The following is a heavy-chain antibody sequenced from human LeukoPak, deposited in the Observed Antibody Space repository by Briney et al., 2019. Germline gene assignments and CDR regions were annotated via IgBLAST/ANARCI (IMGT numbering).Heavy chain of an antibody. CDR3: AKGRLVPAAVFDY. D-gene: IGHD2-2*01. CDR1: GFTFRSHT. CDR2: ISSGSDVK. V-gene: IGHV3-23*01. Sequence: PGGSLRLSCAASGFTFRSHTMNWVRQAPGKGLEWISYISSGSDVKYYADSVRGRFTISRDNSKNTLFLHMNSLTAEDTAVYYCAKGRLVPAAVFDYWGQGTPVTVSS. J-gene: IGHJ4*02.